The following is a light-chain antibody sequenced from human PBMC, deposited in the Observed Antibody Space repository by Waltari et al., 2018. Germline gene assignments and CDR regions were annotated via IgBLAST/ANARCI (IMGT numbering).Light chain of an antibody. V-gene: IGLV3-21*03. CDR2: DDS. J-gene: IGLJ1*01. Sequence: SYVLTQPASVSVATGKTARITCEGDDIGGKTVHWYQLRPGQAPVLVVHDDSDRPSGIPERFSGSNSGNTATLTISGVEVGDDGDYYCQVWEGSSDHYVFGTGTAVSV. CDR1: DIGGKT. CDR3: QVWEGSSDHYV.